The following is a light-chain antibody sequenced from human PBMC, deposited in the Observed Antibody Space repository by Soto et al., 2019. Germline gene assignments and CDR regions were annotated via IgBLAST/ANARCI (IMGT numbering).Light chain of an antibody. Sequence: AIQMTQSPSSLSASVGDRVTITCRASQDIRNELGWYQQKPGKAPKALIYGVSNLQSGVPSRFSGSGSGTDFTLTISSLQPEDFAVYYRLQDHNYPRTFGQGTKVEIK. CDR3: LQDHNYPRT. J-gene: IGKJ1*01. CDR2: GVS. CDR1: QDIRNE. V-gene: IGKV1-6*01.